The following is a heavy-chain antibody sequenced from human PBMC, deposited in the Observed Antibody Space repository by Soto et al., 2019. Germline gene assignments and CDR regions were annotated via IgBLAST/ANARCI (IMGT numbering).Heavy chain of an antibody. CDR2: IYNSGST. V-gene: IGHV4-59*01. CDR3: ARDEYSSSSGGFYYFDY. Sequence: SETLSLTCTVSGGSISSYYWSWIRQPPGKGLEWIGYIYNSGSTNYNPSLKSRVTISVDTSKNQFSLKLSSVTAADTAVYYCARDEYSSSSGGFYYFDYWGQGTLVTVSS. D-gene: IGHD6-6*01. J-gene: IGHJ4*02. CDR1: GGSISSYY.